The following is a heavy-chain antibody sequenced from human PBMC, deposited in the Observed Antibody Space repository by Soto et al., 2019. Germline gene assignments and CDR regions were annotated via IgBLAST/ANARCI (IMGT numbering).Heavy chain of an antibody. CDR2: ISAYNVNT. Sequence: QVQLVQSGAEVKKPGASVKVSCKASGYTFTSYGISWVRQAPGQGLEWMGWISAYNVNTNYAQKLQGRVTMTTDTSTSTAYMELRSLRSDDMAVYYCARRQWLVGGYYYGMDVWGQGTTVTVSS. V-gene: IGHV1-18*03. CDR3: ARRQWLVGGYYYGMDV. J-gene: IGHJ6*02. D-gene: IGHD6-19*01. CDR1: GYTFTSYG.